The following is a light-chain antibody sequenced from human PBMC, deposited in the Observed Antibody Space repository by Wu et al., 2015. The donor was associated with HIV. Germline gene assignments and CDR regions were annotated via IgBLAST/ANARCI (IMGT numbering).Light chain of an antibody. J-gene: IGKJ4*01. CDR3: QQLNDYPFT. V-gene: IGKV1-9*01. CDR1: QGISSY. CDR2: AAS. Sequence: DIQLTQSPSFLSASVGDRVTITCRASQGISSYLAWYQEKPGKAPKLLIYAASTLQSGVPSRFSGSGSGTEFTLTISSLQPEDFATYYCQQLNDYPFTFGRGTKVEIK.